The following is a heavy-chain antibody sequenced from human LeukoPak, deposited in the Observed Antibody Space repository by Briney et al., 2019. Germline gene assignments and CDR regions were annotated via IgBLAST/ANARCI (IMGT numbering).Heavy chain of an antibody. CDR1: GGTFSSYA. CDR3: AREGSAADDFDDAFDI. V-gene: IGHV1-69*13. J-gene: IGHJ3*02. D-gene: IGHD1-1*01. CDR2: VIPIFGTA. Sequence: SVKVSCKASGGTFSSYAISWVRQAPGQGLEWMGGVIPIFGTANYAQKFQGRVTITADESTSTAYMELSSLRSEDTAVYYCAREGSAADDFDDAFDIWGQGTMVTVSS.